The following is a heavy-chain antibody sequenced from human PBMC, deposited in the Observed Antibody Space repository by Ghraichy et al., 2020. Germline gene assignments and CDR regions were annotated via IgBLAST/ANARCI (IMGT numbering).Heavy chain of an antibody. CDR2: INPNSGGT. D-gene: IGHD1-26*01. V-gene: IGHV1-2*02. J-gene: IGHJ5*02. CDR1: GYTFTGYY. CDR3: AILAPSGSYRTTYPQP. Sequence: ASVKVSCKASGYTFTGYYMHWVRQAPGQGLEWMGWINPNSGGTNYAQKFQGRVTMTRDTSISTAYMELSRLRSDDTAVYYCAILAPSGSYRTTYPQPWGQGTLVTVSS.